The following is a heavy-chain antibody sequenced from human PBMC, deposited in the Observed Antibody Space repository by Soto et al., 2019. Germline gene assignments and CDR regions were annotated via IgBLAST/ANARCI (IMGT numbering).Heavy chain of an antibody. D-gene: IGHD1-26*01. CDR1: GGSITSYY. CDR2: VFHSGIT. Sequence: QVQLQESGPGLVKPSETLSLTCTVSGGSITSYYWSWIRQPPGKGLEWIGYVFHSGITGYNPSLQSRVTISVDASKNLFSLNLISVTAADTAVYYCARDQNGSPYFDYWGQGTLVTVSS. J-gene: IGHJ4*02. CDR3: ARDQNGSPYFDY. V-gene: IGHV4-59*01.